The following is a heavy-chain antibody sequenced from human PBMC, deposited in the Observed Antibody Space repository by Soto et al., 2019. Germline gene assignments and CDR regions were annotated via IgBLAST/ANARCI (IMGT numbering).Heavy chain of an antibody. CDR2: ISYDGSNK. CDR1: GFTFSSYA. V-gene: IGHV3-30-3*01. CDR3: AGDDLTVTTSHPTWGRGGYYYGMDV. D-gene: IGHD4-17*01. J-gene: IGHJ6*02. Sequence: GGSLRLSCAASGFTFSSYAMHWVRQAPGKGLEWVAVISYDGSNKYYADSVKGRFTISRDNSKNTLYLQMNSLRAEDTAVYYCAGDDLTVTTSHPTWGRGGYYYGMDVWGQGTTVTVSS.